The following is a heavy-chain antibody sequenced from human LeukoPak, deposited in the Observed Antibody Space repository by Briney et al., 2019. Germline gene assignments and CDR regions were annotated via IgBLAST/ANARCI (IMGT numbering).Heavy chain of an antibody. CDR3: ARGRGRDGDNLTS. V-gene: IGHV4-59*01. D-gene: IGHD5-24*01. J-gene: IGHJ4*02. Sequence: SETLSLTCTVSGGSISSYYWSWIRQPPGKGLEWIGYIYYSGSTYYNPSLKSRVTISVDTSKNQFSLKLTSVTAADTAVYYCARGRGRDGDNLTSWSQGTLVTVSS. CDR1: GGSISSYY. CDR2: IYYSGST.